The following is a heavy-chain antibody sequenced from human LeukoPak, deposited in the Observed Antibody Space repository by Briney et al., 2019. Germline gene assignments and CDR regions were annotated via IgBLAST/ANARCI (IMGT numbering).Heavy chain of an antibody. CDR2: ISGRGDST. V-gene: IGHV3-23*01. CDR1: GFSFGSYA. CDR3: AKEVYYYYYMDV. Sequence: GGSLRLSCAGSGFSFGSYATSWVRQAPGKGLEWISTISGRGDSTYDAASAQGRFSISRDNSKNTLYLQMNSLRAEDTAVYYCAKEVYYYYYMDVWGKGTTVTVSS. J-gene: IGHJ6*03.